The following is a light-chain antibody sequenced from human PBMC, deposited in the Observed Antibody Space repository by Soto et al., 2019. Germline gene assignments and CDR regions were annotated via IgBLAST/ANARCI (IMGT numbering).Light chain of an antibody. CDR3: QQYGSSPKT. V-gene: IGKV3-20*01. CDR1: QNIGTN. Sequence: EILMTQSPATLSVSPGESAILSCRASQNIGTNLVWYQQKPGQAPRLLLYGASTRATGIPDRFSGSGSGTDFTLTISRLEPEDFAVYYCQQYGSSPKTVGQGTRLEIK. CDR2: GAS. J-gene: IGKJ5*01.